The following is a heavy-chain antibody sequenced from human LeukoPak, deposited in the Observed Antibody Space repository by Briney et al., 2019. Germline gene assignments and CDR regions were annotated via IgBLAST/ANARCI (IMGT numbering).Heavy chain of an antibody. J-gene: IGHJ5*02. CDR3: ARGRNDYGDYGWFDP. Sequence: SETLSLTCTVSGGSMSNYYWSWIRQPPGKGLEWIGYIYPSGSSNYNPSLKSRVIISADTSKNQFSLKLSSVTAADTAVYYCARGRNDYGDYGWFDPWGQGTLVTVSS. V-gene: IGHV4-4*09. CDR2: IYPSGSS. D-gene: IGHD4-17*01. CDR1: GGSMSNYY.